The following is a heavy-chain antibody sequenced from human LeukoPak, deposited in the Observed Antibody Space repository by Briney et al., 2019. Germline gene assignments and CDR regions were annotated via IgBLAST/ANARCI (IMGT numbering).Heavy chain of an antibody. J-gene: IGHJ6*03. CDR1: GFTFSSYS. CDR2: ISSSRHI. D-gene: IGHD6-19*01. CDR3: AREGYSSGWQLYYYYMDV. V-gene: IGHV3-21*04. Sequence: GGSLRLSCAASGFTFSSYSMNWVRQAPGKGLEWVSSISSSRHIYYADSVKGRFTIFRDDAKNSLYLQMNSLRAEDTALYYCAREGYSSGWQLYYYYMDVWGKGTTVTVSS.